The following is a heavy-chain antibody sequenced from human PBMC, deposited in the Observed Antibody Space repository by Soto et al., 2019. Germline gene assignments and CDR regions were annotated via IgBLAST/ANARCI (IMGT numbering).Heavy chain of an antibody. D-gene: IGHD1-7*01. CDR3: TRVGYNWNYWFDP. CDR2: IRSKAYGGTT. J-gene: IGHJ5*02. Sequence: GGSLRLSCTASGFTFGDYAMSWVRQAPGKGLEWVGFIRSKAYGGTTEYAASVKGRFTISRDDSKSIAYLQMNSLKTEDTAVYYCTRVGYNWNYWFDPWGQGTLVTVSS. CDR1: GFTFGDYA. V-gene: IGHV3-49*04.